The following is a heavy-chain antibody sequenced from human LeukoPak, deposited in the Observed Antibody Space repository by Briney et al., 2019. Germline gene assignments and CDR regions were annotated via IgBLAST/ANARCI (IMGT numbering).Heavy chain of an antibody. V-gene: IGHV3-30-3*01. CDR3: ARGEPPIGYSSSWYLRYFDY. CDR2: ISYDGSNK. CDR1: GFTFSSYA. Sequence: PGGSLRLSCAASGFTFSSYAMHWVRQAPGKGLEWVAVISYDGSNKYYADSVKGRFTISGDNSKNTLYLQMNSLRAEDTAVYYCARGEPPIGYSSSWYLRYFDYWGQGTLVTVSS. J-gene: IGHJ4*02. D-gene: IGHD6-13*01.